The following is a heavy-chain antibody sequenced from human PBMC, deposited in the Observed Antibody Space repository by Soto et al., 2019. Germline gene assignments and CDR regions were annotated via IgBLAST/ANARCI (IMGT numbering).Heavy chain of an antibody. CDR2: IYTSGST. V-gene: IGHV4-4*07. D-gene: IGHD2-15*01. CDR1: GGSISSYY. CDR3: ARDLAEGWFDP. Sequence: SQTLSLTCTVSGGSISSYYWGWIRQPAGKGLEWIGRIYTSGSTNYNPSLKSRVTMSVDTSKNQFSLKPSSVTAADTAVYYSARDLAEGWFDPWGQGTLVTVS. J-gene: IGHJ5*02.